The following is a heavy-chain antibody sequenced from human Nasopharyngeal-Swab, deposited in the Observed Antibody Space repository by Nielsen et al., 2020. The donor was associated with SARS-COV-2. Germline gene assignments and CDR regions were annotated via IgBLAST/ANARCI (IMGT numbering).Heavy chain of an antibody. J-gene: IGHJ6*02. D-gene: IGHD6-13*01. V-gene: IGHV3-7*01. Sequence: GGSLRLSCAASGFTFSRYSMTWVRQAPGKGLEWVANIKQDGSEKYYVDSVKGRFTISRDNAKNSLYLQMNSLRAEDTAVYYCARDLETRVVAAADPNPYYYYYGMDVWGQGTTVTVSS. CDR3: ARDLETRVVAAADPNPYYYYYGMDV. CDR1: GFTFSRYS. CDR2: IKQDGSEK.